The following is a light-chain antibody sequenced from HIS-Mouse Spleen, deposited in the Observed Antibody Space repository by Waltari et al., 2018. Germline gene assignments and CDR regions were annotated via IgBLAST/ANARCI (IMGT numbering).Light chain of an antibody. Sequence: DIQMTQSPSSLSPSVGDTVTITCQASQDISNYLNWYQQKPGKAPKLLIYDASNLETGVPSRFSGSGSGTDFTFTISSLQPEDIATYYCQQYDNLHRLTFGPGTKVDIK. CDR3: QQYDNLHRLT. V-gene: IGKV1-33*01. CDR1: QDISNY. CDR2: DAS. J-gene: IGKJ3*01.